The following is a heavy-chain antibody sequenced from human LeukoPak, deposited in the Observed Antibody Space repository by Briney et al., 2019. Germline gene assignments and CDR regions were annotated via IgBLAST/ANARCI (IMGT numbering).Heavy chain of an antibody. V-gene: IGHV3-11*05. CDR2: ISSSSSYT. Sequence: GRSLRLSCAASGFTFSDYYMSWIRQAPGKGLEWVSYISSSSSYTNYADSVKGRFTISRDNAKNSLYLQMNSLRAEDTAVYYCARGLLWFGSLVAFDIWGQGTMVTVSS. J-gene: IGHJ3*02. D-gene: IGHD3-10*01. CDR3: ARGLLWFGSLVAFDI. CDR1: GFTFSDYY.